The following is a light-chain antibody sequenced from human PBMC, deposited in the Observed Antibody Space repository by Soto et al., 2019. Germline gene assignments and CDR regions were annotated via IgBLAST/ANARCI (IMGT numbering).Light chain of an antibody. Sequence: EIVMTQSPGTLSLSPGERATLSCRASQSVSSRLAWYQQKPGQGPRLLIYGASTRATGIPDRFSGSGSGTDFTLTISRLDPEDFAVYYCRQYGRSLEFAVGGGTKVDIK. CDR1: QSVSSR. J-gene: IGKJ4*01. V-gene: IGKV3-20*01. CDR2: GAS. CDR3: RQYGRSLEFA.